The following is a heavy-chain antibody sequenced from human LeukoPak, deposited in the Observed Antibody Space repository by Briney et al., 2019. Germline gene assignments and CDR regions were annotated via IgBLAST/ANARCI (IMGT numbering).Heavy chain of an antibody. CDR2: MSPDGNKK. D-gene: IGHD3-10*01. Sequence: GGSLRLSCAASGFTFSDYNMHWVRQAPGKGLDWVALMSPDGNKKYYADSVKGRFTISRDNSKNTVDLQLNSLRAEDTAVYYCARGPGGSGSYYDYWGQGTLVTVSS. CDR3: ARGPGGSGSYYDY. CDR1: GFTFSDYN. J-gene: IGHJ4*02. V-gene: IGHV3-30-3*01.